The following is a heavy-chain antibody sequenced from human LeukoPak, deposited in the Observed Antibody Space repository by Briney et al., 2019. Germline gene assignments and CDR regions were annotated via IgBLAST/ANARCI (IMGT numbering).Heavy chain of an antibody. CDR2: IYYSGST. CDR3: ARGGYYGSGNDFRFDP. V-gene: IGHV4-39*07. CDR1: GGSISSSSYY. D-gene: IGHD3-10*01. Sequence: IPSETLSLTCTVSGGSISSSSYYWGWIRQPPGKGLEWIGSIYYSGSTYYNPSLKSRVTISVETSKSQFSLKLKSVTAADTAVYYCARGGYYGSGNDFRFDPWGQGTLVTVSS. J-gene: IGHJ5*02.